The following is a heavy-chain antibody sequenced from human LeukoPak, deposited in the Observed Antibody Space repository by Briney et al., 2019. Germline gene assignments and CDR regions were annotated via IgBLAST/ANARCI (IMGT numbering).Heavy chain of an antibody. CDR2: INPNSGGT. D-gene: IGHD3-22*01. CDR3: ARGVPTYYYDSSGYYYLPREAFDI. CDR1: GYTFTGYY. J-gene: IGHJ3*02. Sequence: ASVKVSCKASGYTFTGYYMHWVRQAPGQGLEWMGWINPNSGGTNYAQKFQGRVTMTRDTSISTAYMELSRLRSDDTAVYYRARGVPTYYYDSSGYYYLPREAFDIWGQGTMVTVSS. V-gene: IGHV1-2*02.